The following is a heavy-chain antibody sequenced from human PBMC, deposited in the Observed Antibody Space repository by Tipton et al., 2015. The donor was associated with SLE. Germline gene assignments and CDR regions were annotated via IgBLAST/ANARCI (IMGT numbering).Heavy chain of an antibody. CDR1: GYTFTSYY. Sequence: QVQLVQSGAEVKKPGASVKVSCKASGYTFTSYYMHWVRQAPGQGLEWMGIINPSGGSTSYAQKFQGRVTMTRDTSTSTVYMELSSLRSEDTAVYYCAGGTPASDIVVVPAAIRAFDIWGQGTMVTVSS. CDR3: AGGTPASDIVVVPAAIRAFDI. V-gene: IGHV1-46*01. CDR2: INPSGGST. D-gene: IGHD2-2*01. J-gene: IGHJ3*02.